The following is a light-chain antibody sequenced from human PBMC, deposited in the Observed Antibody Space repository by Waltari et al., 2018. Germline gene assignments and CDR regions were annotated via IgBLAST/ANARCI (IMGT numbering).Light chain of an antibody. J-gene: IGLJ3*02. CDR3: SSYTTRGTWV. CDR1: RSDVGAYAY. V-gene: IGLV2-11*01. Sequence: QSALTQPRSVSGSPGQSVTISCPGPRSDVGAYAYVSWYQQRPGKAPKLIIYDVTERPSGVPDRFSGSKSDNKASLTISGLQPEDEADYYCSSYTTRGTWVFGGGTKLTVL. CDR2: DVT.